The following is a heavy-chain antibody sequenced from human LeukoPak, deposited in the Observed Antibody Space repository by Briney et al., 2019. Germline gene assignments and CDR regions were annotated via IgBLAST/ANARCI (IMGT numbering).Heavy chain of an antibody. CDR3: ARDQWELRHAFDI. D-gene: IGHD1-26*01. CDR2: ITPFNGNT. Sequence: GSSVKVSCKASGYTFTYRYLHWVRQAPGQALEWMGWITPFNGNTNYAQKFQDRVTITRDRSMSTAYMELSSLRSEDTAVYYCARDQWELRHAFDIWGQGTMVTVSS. J-gene: IGHJ3*02. CDR1: GYTFTYRY. V-gene: IGHV1-45*02.